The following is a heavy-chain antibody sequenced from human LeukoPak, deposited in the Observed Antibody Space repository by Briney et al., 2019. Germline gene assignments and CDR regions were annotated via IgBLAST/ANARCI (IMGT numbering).Heavy chain of an antibody. V-gene: IGHV3-30-3*01. CDR1: GFTFSNSA. J-gene: IGHJ6*02. D-gene: IGHD6-13*01. CDR3: ASDAAQQQLSNLFYGMDV. CDR2: ISYDGNRK. Sequence: GGSLRLSCAVSGFTFSNSAMHWVRQAPGKGLEWVALISYDGNRKYYADSVKGRFTISRDNSKNTLYLLMNSLRAEDTAVYFCASDAAQQQLSNLFYGMDVWGQGTTVTVSS.